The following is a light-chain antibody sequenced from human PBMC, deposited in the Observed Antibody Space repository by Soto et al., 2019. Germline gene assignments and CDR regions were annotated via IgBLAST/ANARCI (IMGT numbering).Light chain of an antibody. CDR1: SSNIGAGYD. CDR2: GNS. CDR3: QSYDSSRYV. V-gene: IGLV1-40*01. Sequence: QSALTQPPSVSGAPGQRVTISCTGSSSNIGAGYDVHWCQQLPGTAPKLLIYGNSNRPSGVPDRFSGSKSGTSASLAITGLQAEDEADYYCQSYDSSRYVFGTGTKVTVL. J-gene: IGLJ1*01.